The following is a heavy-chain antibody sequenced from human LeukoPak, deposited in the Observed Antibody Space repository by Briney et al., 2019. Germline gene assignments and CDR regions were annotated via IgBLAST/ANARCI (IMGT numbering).Heavy chain of an antibody. V-gene: IGHV4-30-4*01. Sequence: SETLSLTCTVSGGSISSGDYYWSWIRQPPGKGLEWIGYIYYSGSTYYNPSLKSRVTISVDTSKNQFSLKLSFVTAADTAVYYCARDNGLNTFDYWGQGTLVTVSS. CDR3: ARDNGLNTFDY. CDR2: IYYSGST. CDR1: GGSISSGDYY. J-gene: IGHJ4*02.